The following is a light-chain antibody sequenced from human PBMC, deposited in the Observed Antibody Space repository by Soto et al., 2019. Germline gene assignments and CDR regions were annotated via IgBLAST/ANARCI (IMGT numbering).Light chain of an antibody. Sequence: EIVLTQSPATLSLSPGERATLSCRASQSVSSYLAWYQQKPGQAPRLLIYDASNRATGIPARFSGSGSGTDFTLTISSLVPEDFAVYYCQQRSNWPITFGPGTRLEIK. J-gene: IGKJ5*01. CDR3: QQRSNWPIT. V-gene: IGKV3-11*01. CDR2: DAS. CDR1: QSVSSY.